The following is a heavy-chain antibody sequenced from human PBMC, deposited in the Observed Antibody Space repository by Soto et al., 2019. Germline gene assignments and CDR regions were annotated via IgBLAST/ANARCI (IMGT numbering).Heavy chain of an antibody. CDR2: IYHSGST. CDR1: GGYISSSNW. Sequence: PSETMSVTCAVAGGYISSSNWWSWVRQPPGKGLEWIGEIYHSGSTNYNPSLKSRVTISVDKSKNQFSLKLSSVTAADTAVYYCARMGYCISTSCYARNAYYYYGMDVWGQGTTVTVSS. J-gene: IGHJ6*02. CDR3: ARMGYCISTSCYARNAYYYYGMDV. V-gene: IGHV4-4*02. D-gene: IGHD2-2*01.